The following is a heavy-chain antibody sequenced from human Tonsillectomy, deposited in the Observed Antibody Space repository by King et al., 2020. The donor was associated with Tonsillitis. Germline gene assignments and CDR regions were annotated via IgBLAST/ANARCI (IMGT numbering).Heavy chain of an antibody. Sequence: QLVQSGAEVKKPGSSVKVSCKASGTTFSACPINWVRQAPGQGLEWMGTIIPMFGTANYAQKFQGRVTITADESTTTAYMELTSLRSEDTAVYYCARGREYDYVWGSYRWGQGTLVTVSS. CDR1: GTTFSACP. D-gene: IGHD3-16*02. CDR3: ARGREYDYVWGSYR. J-gene: IGHJ4*02. CDR2: IIPMFGTA. V-gene: IGHV1-69*18.